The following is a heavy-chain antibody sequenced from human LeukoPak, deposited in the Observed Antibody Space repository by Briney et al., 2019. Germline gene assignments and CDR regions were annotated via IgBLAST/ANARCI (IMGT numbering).Heavy chain of an antibody. CDR1: GGSISSYY. CDR3: ARVAGLNSSGWYRANWFDP. Sequence: SETLSLTCTVSGGSISSYYWSWIRQPPGKGLEWIGYIYYSGSTNYNPSLKSRVTTSVDTSKNQFSLKLSSVTAADTAVYYCARVAGLNSSGWYRANWFDPWGQGTLVTVSS. D-gene: IGHD6-19*01. CDR2: IYYSGST. J-gene: IGHJ5*02. V-gene: IGHV4-59*01.